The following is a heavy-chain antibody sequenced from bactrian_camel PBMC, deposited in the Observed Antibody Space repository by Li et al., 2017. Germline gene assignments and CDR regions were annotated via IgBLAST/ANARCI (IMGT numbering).Heavy chain of an antibody. J-gene: IGHJ4*01. CDR2: SDTDGTT. Sequence: SCTATGISANCMGWSRQAPGKEREGIAASDTDGTTCYADSLKGRFSISKDNTKNTLDLQMNNLEPDDTAMYYCAEGSTLAALLAGTQRPLGQGTQVTVS. CDR1: GISANC. V-gene: IGHV3S53*01. D-gene: IGHD2*01.